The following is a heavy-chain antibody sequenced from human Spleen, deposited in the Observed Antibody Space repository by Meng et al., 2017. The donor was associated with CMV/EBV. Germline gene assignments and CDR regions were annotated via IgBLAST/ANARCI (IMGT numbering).Heavy chain of an antibody. D-gene: IGHD4-17*01. CDR1: GFTFSDYY. CDR2: ISSSGSTI. CDR3: ARDRTDYGDYYYYGMDV. J-gene: IGHJ6*02. Sequence: GESLKISCAASGFTFSDYYMSWIRQAPGKGLEWVSYISSSGSTIYYADSVKGRFTISRDNAKNSLYLQMNSLRAEDTAVYYCARDRTDYGDYYYYGMDVWGQGTTVTVSS. V-gene: IGHV3-11*01.